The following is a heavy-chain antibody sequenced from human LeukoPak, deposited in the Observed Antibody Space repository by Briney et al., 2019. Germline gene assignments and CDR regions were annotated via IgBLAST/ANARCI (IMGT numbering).Heavy chain of an antibody. V-gene: IGHV1-24*01. J-gene: IGHJ5*02. CDR1: GGTFSSYA. CDR3: AGGFVDYWSGYYRRDWFDP. D-gene: IGHD3-3*01. CDR2: FDPENGET. Sequence: ASVKVSCKASGGTFSSYAISWVRQAPGQGLEWMGGFDPENGETIYSQKFQGRVTMTEDTSIDTAYMELSSLRSEDTAVYYCAGGFVDYWSGYYRRDWFDPWGQGTLVTVSS.